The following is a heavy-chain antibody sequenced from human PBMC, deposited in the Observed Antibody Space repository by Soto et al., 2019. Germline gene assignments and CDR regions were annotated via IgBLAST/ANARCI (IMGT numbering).Heavy chain of an antibody. CDR3: ARVREPHLDHYGLDV. D-gene: IGHD1-1*01. CDR1: GFTFNVYG. Sequence: QVQLVQSGAEVKNPGSSVKVSCKTSGFTFNVYGIHWVRQAPGQGLEWVGGLIPIYDEPYYAEKFQGRVTITAGNSTTTVHLELSSLRSDDTAVYFCARVREPHLDHYGLDVWGQGTMVTVS. V-gene: IGHV1-69*06. CDR2: LIPIYDEP. J-gene: IGHJ6*02.